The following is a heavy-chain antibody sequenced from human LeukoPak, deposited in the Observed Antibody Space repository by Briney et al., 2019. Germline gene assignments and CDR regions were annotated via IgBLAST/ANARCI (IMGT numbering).Heavy chain of an antibody. J-gene: IGHJ5*02. CDR1: GYTFTAYY. V-gene: IGHV1-2*06. CDR3: GRGIQSFDP. Sequence: ASVKVSCKASGYTFTAYYIHWVRQAPGQGPEWMGRIDPNSGDTKYAQKFQDRVTMTRDTSMNTAYMEISSLRYDDTAVYYCGRGIQSFDPWGQGTLVTVSS. CDR2: IDPNSGDT.